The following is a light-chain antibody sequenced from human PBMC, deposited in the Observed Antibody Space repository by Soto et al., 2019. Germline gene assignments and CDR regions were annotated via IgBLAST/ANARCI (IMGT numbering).Light chain of an antibody. CDR3: TSYITSDSLVV. CDR1: SSDVGGYKY. Sequence: QSALTQPASVSGSPGQSITISCTGISSDVGGYKYVSWYQQHPGKVPKLMIYDATIRPSGVSNRFSGSKSVNTASLTISGLQAEDEADYYCTSYITSDSLVVFGGGTKLTVL. V-gene: IGLV2-14*01. CDR2: DAT. J-gene: IGLJ2*01.